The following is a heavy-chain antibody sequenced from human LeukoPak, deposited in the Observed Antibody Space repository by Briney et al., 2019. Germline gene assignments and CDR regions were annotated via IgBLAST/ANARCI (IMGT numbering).Heavy chain of an antibody. Sequence: SETLSLTCTVSGGSISSYYWSWIRQPPGKGLEWIGYIYYSGSTNYNPSLKSRVTISVDTSKNQFSLKLSSVTAADTAVYYCASSLIINSWSEHDAFDIWGQGTMVTVSS. CDR3: ASSLIINSWSEHDAFDI. CDR2: IYYSGST. CDR1: GGSISSYY. J-gene: IGHJ3*02. D-gene: IGHD1-26*01. V-gene: IGHV4-59*01.